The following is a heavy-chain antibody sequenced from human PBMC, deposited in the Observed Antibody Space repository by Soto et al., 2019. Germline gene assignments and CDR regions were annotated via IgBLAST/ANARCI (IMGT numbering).Heavy chain of an antibody. Sequence: GASVKVSCKASGYTFTSYYMHWVRQAPGQGLEWMGIINPSGGSTSYAQKFQGRVAMTRDTSTSTVYMELSSLRSEDTAVYYCARAPIAPGFDPWGQGTLVTVSS. CDR3: ARAPIAPGFDP. D-gene: IGHD6-13*01. V-gene: IGHV1-46*03. J-gene: IGHJ5*02. CDR1: GYTFTSYY. CDR2: INPSGGST.